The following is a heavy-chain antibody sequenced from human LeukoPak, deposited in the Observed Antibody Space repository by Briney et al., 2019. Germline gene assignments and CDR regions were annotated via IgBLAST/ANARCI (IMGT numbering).Heavy chain of an antibody. D-gene: IGHD2-21*01. J-gene: IGHJ4*02. CDR1: GFTFSSYG. CDR3: ASFGGLAYCGGDCGY. V-gene: IGHV3-33*01. CDR2: IWYDGSNK. Sequence: PGGSLRLSCAASGFTFSSYGMHWVRQAPGKGLEWVAVIWYDGSNKYYADSVKGRFTISRDNSKNTLYLQMNSLRAEVTAVYYCASFGGLAYCGGDCGYWGQGTLVTVSS.